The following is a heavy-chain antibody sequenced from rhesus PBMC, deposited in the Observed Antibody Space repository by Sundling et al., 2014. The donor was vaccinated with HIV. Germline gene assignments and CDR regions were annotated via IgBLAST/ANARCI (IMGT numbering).Heavy chain of an antibody. CDR3: ARGPESYLDSLLYHYHLDS. Sequence: QVHLQESGPGLVKPSETLSLTCDVSDDSFSGYYWGWIRQPPGKGLEWIGYISGNSGRTDYNPSLKSRVSIATDTSKNQFSLKVTSLTAADTAVYYCARGPESYLDSLLYHYHLDSWGQGVAVTVSS. D-gene: IGHD3-3*01. CDR1: DDSFSGYY. CDR2: ISGNSGRT. V-gene: IGHV4-165*01. J-gene: IGHJ6*01.